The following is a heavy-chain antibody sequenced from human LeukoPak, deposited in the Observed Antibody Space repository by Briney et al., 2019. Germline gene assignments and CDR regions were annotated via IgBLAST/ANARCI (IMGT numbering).Heavy chain of an antibody. CDR1: AFTFSSYE. CDR2: ISSSGSTI. V-gene: IGHV3-48*03. D-gene: IGHD3-16*02. J-gene: IGHJ4*02. Sequence: GGSLRLSCAASAFTFSSYEMNWVRQAQGDGLEWVSYISSSGSTIYYADSVKGRFTISRDNAKNTLYLQMNSLRAEDTAVYYCARLTKYNDYVWGSYRYTGFDYWGQGTLVTVSS. CDR3: ARLTKYNDYVWGSYRYTGFDY.